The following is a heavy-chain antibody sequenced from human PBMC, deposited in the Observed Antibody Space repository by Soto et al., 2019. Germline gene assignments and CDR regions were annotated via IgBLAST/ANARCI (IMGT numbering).Heavy chain of an antibody. CDR1: VYTFTGYY. CDR3: ARWSLADAFDI. CDR2: INPNSGGI. J-gene: IGHJ3*02. V-gene: IGHV1-2*02. Sequence: XSVKVSCKASVYTFTGYYMHWVRQAPGQGLEWMGWINPNSGGINYAQKFQGRVTMTRDTSISTACMELSRLRSDDTAVYYCARWSLADAFDIWGQGTMVTVS.